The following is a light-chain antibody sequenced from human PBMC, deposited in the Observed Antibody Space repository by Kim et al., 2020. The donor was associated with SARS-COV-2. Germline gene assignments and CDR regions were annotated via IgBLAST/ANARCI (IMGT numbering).Light chain of an antibody. Sequence: SPADTDILLSKCMPNVSSTYSAVYQPKPGPAPRLPIHGGTSRAPGIPERFRGGGSGTDFTLTISRLEPEDFAVDYWQQHGSSRLYTFCQGTKLEI. CDR1: PNVSSTY. V-gene: IGKV3-20*01. CDR2: GGT. J-gene: IGKJ2*01. CDR3: QQHGSSRLYT.